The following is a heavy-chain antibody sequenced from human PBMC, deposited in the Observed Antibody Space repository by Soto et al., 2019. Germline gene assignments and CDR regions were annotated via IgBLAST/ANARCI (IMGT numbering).Heavy chain of an antibody. J-gene: IGHJ4*02. CDR3: ASRQPDTSGYYFDH. V-gene: IGHV4-4*02. Sequence: QVHLQESGPGLVKPSGTLSLTCAVSGGSISTNQWWNWVRQAPGKGLEWIGEIFHVGSTNYNPSLKSRVIISVDKSKNQCSLNLSSVTAADTAVYYCASRQPDTSGYYFDHWGQGALVTVSS. CDR1: GGSISTNQW. CDR2: IFHVGST. D-gene: IGHD3-3*01.